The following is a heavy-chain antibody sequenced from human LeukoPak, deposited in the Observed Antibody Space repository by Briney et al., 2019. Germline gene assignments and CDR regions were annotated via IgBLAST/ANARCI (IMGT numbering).Heavy chain of an antibody. CDR3: ARACIAAAGNYFDY. CDR1: GFTFSSYA. Sequence: GGSLRLSCAASGFTFSSYAMSWVRQAPGKGLEWVSAISGSGGSTYYADSVKGRFTISRDNSKNTLYRQMSSLRAEDTAVYYCARACIAAAGNYFDYWGQGTLVTVSS. D-gene: IGHD6-13*01. J-gene: IGHJ4*01. V-gene: IGHV3-23*01. CDR2: ISGSGGST.